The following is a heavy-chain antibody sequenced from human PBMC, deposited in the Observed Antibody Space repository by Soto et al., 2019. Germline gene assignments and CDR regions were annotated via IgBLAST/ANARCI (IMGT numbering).Heavy chain of an antibody. V-gene: IGHV4-31*03. J-gene: IGHJ3*02. CDR1: GGSISSGGYY. CDR3: ARVATVTTSAFDI. Sequence: PSETLSLTCTVSGGSISSGGYYWSWIRQHPGKGLEWIGYIYYSGSTYYSPSLKSRVTISVDTSKNQFSLKLSSVTAADTAVYYCARVATVTTSAFDIWGQGTMVTVSS. CDR2: IYYSGST. D-gene: IGHD4-17*01.